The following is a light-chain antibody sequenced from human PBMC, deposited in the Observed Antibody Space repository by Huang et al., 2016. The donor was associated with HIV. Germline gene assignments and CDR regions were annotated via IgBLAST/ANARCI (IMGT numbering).Light chain of an antibody. V-gene: IGKV3-15*01. CDR1: QSVGAN. CDR2: GAS. J-gene: IGKJ1*01. Sequence: EIVMTQSPVTLSVSPGERATLSCRASQSVGANLAWYQQKPGQAPRLLIYGASTRATGIPDRFSGRGSGTEFTLTISSLQSEDFAVYYCQQYNNWPPWTFGQGTKVEVK. CDR3: QQYNNWPPWT.